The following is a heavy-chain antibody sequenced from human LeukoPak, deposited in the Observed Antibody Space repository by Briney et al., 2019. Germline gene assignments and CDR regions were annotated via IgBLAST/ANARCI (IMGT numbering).Heavy chain of an antibody. J-gene: IGHJ4*02. V-gene: IGHV4-39*07. CDR2: IYYSGST. D-gene: IGHD5/OR15-5a*01. CDR1: GGSISSSSYY. CDR3: ASFYEDLDY. Sequence: PSETLSRTCTVSGGSISSSSYYWGWIRQPPGKGLEWIGSIYYSGSTYYNPSLKSRVTISVDTSKNQFSLKLSSVTAADTAVYYCASFYEDLDYWGQGTLVTVSS.